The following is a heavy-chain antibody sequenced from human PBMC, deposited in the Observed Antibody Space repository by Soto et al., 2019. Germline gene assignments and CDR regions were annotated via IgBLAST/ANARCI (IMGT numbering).Heavy chain of an antibody. CDR2: IIPILGIA. CDR1: GGTFSSYT. Sequence: QVQLVQSGAEVKKPGSSVKVSCKASGGTFSSYTISWVRQAPGQGLEWMGRIIPILGIANYAQKFQGRVTITADKSTSTAYMELSSLSSEDTAVYYCERQWLRYGMDVWGQGTTVTVSS. CDR3: ERQWLRYGMDV. V-gene: IGHV1-69*02. J-gene: IGHJ6*02. D-gene: IGHD5-12*01.